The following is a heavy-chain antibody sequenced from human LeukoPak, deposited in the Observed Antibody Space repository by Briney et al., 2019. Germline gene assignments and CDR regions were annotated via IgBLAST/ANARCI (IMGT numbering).Heavy chain of an antibody. Sequence: SETLSLTCTVSGGSISSYYWSWIRQPPGKGLEWIGYIYYSGSTNYNPSLKSRVTISVDTSRNQFSMNLNSVTAADTAVYYCAKGAGPPWFDPWGQGTLVTVSS. D-gene: IGHD6-19*01. CDR3: AKGAGPPWFDP. V-gene: IGHV4-59*08. J-gene: IGHJ5*02. CDR2: IYYSGST. CDR1: GGSISSYY.